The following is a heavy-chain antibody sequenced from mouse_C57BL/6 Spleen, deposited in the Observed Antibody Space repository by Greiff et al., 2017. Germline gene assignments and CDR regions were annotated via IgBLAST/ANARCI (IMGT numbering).Heavy chain of an antibody. D-gene: IGHD1-2*01. V-gene: IGHV1-76*01. CDR2: IYPGSGNT. CDR1: GYTFTSYW. CDR3: ARENGLAWFAY. Sequence: QVQLQQPGAELVMPGASVKLSCKASGYTFTSYWMHWVKQRPGQGLEWIARIYPGSGNTYYNEKFKGKATLTAEKSSSTAYMQLSSLTSEDSAVDFCARENGLAWFAYWGQGTLVTVSA. J-gene: IGHJ3*01.